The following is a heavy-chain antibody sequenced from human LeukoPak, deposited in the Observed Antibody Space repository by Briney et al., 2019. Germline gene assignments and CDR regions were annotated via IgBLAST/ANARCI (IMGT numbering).Heavy chain of an antibody. V-gene: IGHV3-30-3*01. J-gene: IGHJ6*03. CDR3: AGDGFGVLRSFRSISYNHYMDV. CDR1: GFSFSSYP. D-gene: IGHD3-16*01. CDR2: MSFDGDSK. Sequence: GGSLTLSCAVSGFSFSSYPMHWVRQAPGKGLEWVAVMSFDGDSKYYPDSVRGRFTGSRDNAKSPLQLPSNRLRPEETAVYFCAGDGFGVLRSFRSISYNHYMDVWGEGATVTVSS.